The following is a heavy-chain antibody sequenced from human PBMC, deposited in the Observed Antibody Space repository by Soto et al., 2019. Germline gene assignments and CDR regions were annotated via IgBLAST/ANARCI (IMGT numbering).Heavy chain of an antibody. V-gene: IGHV4-31*03. D-gene: IGHD6-19*01. CDR3: ARDQGVAGTYYYYGMDV. CDR2: IYYSGST. Sequence: SETLSLTCTVSGGSISSGGYYWSWIRQHPGKGLEWIGYIYYSGSTYYNPSLKSRFTISRDKSKNPFYLKLSTVTAADTAVYYCARDQGVAGTYYYYGMDVWGQGTTVTVSS. J-gene: IGHJ6*02. CDR1: GGSISSGGYY.